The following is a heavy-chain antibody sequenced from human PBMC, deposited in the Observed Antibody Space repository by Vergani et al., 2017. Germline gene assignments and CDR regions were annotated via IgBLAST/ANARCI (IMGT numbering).Heavy chain of an antibody. CDR1: GFTFDDYA. CDR3: AKALVGGGWARFDY. Sequence: EVQLVESGGGLVQPGRSLRLSCAASGFTFDDYAMHWVRQAPGKGLEWVSGISWNSGSIGYADSGKGRFTISRDNAKNSLYLQMNSLRAEDTALYYCAKALVGGGWARFDYWGQGTLVTVSS. D-gene: IGHD2-15*01. J-gene: IGHJ4*02. V-gene: IGHV3-9*01. CDR2: ISWNSGSI.